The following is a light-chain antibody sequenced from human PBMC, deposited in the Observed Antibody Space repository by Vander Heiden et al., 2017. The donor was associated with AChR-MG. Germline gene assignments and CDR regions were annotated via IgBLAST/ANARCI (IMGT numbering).Light chain of an antibody. J-gene: IGKJ3*01. CDR1: QSVSSY. CDR3: QQRSNWPPGKFT. V-gene: IGKV3-11*01. CDR2: DAS. Sequence: EIVLTQSPATLSLSPGERATLSCRASQSVSSYLAWYQQKPGQAPRLLIYDASNRATGIPARFSGSGSGTDFTLNISSLEPEDFAVYYCQQRSNWPPGKFTFGPGTKVDIK.